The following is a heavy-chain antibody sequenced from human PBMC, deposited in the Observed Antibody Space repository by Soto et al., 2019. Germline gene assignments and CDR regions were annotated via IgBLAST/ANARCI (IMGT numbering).Heavy chain of an antibody. V-gene: IGHV3-7*01. J-gene: IGHJ5*01. CDR2: INPDGSET. D-gene: IGHD1-1*01. CDR3: TTDLNWIAT. CDR1: EFSFSNLW. Sequence: GGSLRLSCVASEFSFSNLWMTWVRRASGKGLEFLATINPDGSETYYVESVKGRFTISRGNAKNSVSLHMNSLGVEDTGLYYCTTDLNWIATWGQVTMVTVSS.